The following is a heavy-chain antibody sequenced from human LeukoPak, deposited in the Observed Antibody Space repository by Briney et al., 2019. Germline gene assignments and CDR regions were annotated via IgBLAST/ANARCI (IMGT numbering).Heavy chain of an antibody. V-gene: IGHV1-8*01. CDR1: GYTFTSYD. CDR3: ARVSGSSWYGGRYYYGMDV. D-gene: IGHD6-13*01. CDR2: MNPNSGNT. Sequence: GASVKISCKASGYTFTSYDINWVRQATGQGLEWMGWMNPNSGNTGYAQKFQGRVTMTRNTSISTAYMELSSLRSEDTAVYYCARVSGSSWYGGRYYYGMDVWGRGTTVTVSS. J-gene: IGHJ6*01.